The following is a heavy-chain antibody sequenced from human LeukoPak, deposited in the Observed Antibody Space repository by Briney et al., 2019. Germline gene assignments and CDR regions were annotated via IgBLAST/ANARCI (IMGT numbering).Heavy chain of an antibody. Sequence: PSQTLSLTCVVSGGSISSGGYSWSWIRQPPGKGLEWIGYIYYSGSTYYNPSLKSRVTISVDTSKNQFSLKLSSVTAADTAVYYCARASLRSGELSASPWGQGTLVTVSS. CDR3: ARASLRSGELSASP. CDR1: GGSISSGGYS. V-gene: IGHV4-30-4*07. J-gene: IGHJ5*02. CDR2: IYYSGST. D-gene: IGHD3-16*02.